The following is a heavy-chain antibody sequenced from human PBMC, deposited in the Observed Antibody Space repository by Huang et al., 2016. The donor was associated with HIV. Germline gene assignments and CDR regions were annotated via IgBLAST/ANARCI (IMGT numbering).Heavy chain of an antibody. Sequence: QVQLVQSGAEVEKPGASVNLSCKASGFNFRTYALHWVRQAPGQRLDWMGWINGDGLTKYSQKFQGRVTITRDRSASTVYVDFKSLTYEDTAVYYCARDKEAGTPFFDPWGQGTLVTVSS. CDR2: INGDGLT. CDR1: GFNFRTYA. D-gene: IGHD6-19*01. V-gene: IGHV1-3*01. J-gene: IGHJ5*02. CDR3: ARDKEAGTPFFDP.